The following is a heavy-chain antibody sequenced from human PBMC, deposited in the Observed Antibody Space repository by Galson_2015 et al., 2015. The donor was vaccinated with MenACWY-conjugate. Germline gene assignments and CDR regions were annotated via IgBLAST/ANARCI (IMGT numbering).Heavy chain of an antibody. J-gene: IGHJ4*02. CDR3: AHSGEYCSRTSCYYFDY. D-gene: IGHD2-2*01. Sequence: PALVKPTQTLTLPCTFSGFSLTTTGVGVAWIRQPPGKALEWLALIYWDDDKRSRPSLRSRLTVTKDTSKNRVGLTMTNVDPVDTATYYCAHSGEYCSRTSCYYFDYWGQGAPVTVSS. CDR2: IYWDDDK. CDR1: GFSLTTTGVG. V-gene: IGHV2-5*02.